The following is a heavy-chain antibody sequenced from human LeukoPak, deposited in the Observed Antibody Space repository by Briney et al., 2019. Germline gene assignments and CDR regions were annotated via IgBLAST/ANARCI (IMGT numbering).Heavy chain of an antibody. CDR2: ISYDGSNK. Sequence: PGGSLRLSCAASGFTFSSYAMHWVRQAPGKGLEWVAVISYDGSNKYYADSVKGRFTISRDNAKNSLYLQMNSLRAEDTAVYYCARSAVPATAISRYWGQGTLVTVSS. CDR1: GFTFSSYA. V-gene: IGHV3-30-3*01. CDR3: ARSAVPATAISRY. J-gene: IGHJ4*02. D-gene: IGHD2-2*01.